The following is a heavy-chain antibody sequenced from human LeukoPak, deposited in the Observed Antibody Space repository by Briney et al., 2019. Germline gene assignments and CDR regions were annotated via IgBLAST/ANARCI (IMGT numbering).Heavy chain of an antibody. J-gene: IGHJ4*02. CDR1: GCIFTGYF. V-gene: IGHV1-18*04. D-gene: IGHD6-6*01. CDR3: AKDRWRDGSSSFDN. Sequence: APVKVSCRASGCIFTGYFIHWVRQAPGQGLEWMGWISTYNGNSNYAQKLQGRVIMTTDTSTSTAYMELRSLRSDDTAMYYCAKDRWRDGSSSFDNWGQGTLVTVSS. CDR2: ISTYNGNS.